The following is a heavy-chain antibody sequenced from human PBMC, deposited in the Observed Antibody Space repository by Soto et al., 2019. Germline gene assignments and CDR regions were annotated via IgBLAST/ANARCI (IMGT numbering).Heavy chain of an antibody. Sequence: GGSLRLSCAASGFTFSSYGMHWVRQAPGKGLEWVAVIWYDGSNKYYADSVKGRFTISRDNSKNTLYLQMNSLRAEDTAVYYCARTPYYCSGGSCYSYYFDYWGQGTLVTVSS. CDR1: GFTFSSYG. V-gene: IGHV3-33*01. CDR3: ARTPYYCSGGSCYSYYFDY. D-gene: IGHD2-15*01. J-gene: IGHJ4*02. CDR2: IWYDGSNK.